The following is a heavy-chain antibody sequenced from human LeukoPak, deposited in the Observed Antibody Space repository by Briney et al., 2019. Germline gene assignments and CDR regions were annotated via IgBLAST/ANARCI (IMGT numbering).Heavy chain of an antibody. CDR3: ARGRFNYDSSGYSSFYY. V-gene: IGHV3-9*01. CDR2: ISGDGATL. J-gene: IGHJ4*02. Sequence: PGGSLRLTCVASGYIFGEYAMHWIRQTAGGGLEWVSSISGDGATLAYADSVRGRFTISRDNARNSLYLQMNSLRAEDTAVYYCARGRFNYDSSGYSSFYYWGQGTLVTVSS. D-gene: IGHD3-22*01. CDR1: GYIFGEYA.